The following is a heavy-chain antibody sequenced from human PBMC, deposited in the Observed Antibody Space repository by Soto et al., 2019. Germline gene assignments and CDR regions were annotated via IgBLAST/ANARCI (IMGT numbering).Heavy chain of an antibody. CDR1: GASFRNCY. V-gene: IGHV4-4*07. CDR2: ISASGNT. J-gene: IGHJ4*02. CDR3: AKESGAAAGTAEY. Sequence: QVQLQESGPGLVKPSETLSLTCTVSGASFRNCYWRWIRRPAGKGLEWIGRISASGNTNYNPSLEGRVPMSIDTSKNQFSLKVASVTAADTALYYCAKESGAAAGTAEYWGQGSLVTVSS. D-gene: IGHD1-1*01.